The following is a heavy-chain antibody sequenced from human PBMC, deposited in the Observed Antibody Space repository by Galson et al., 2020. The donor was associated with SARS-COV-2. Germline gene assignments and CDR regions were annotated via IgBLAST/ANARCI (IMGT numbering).Heavy chain of an antibody. V-gene: IGHV3-11*04. Sequence: GESLKISCLASGFTFSDYYMSWVRQAPGKGLEWLSYISGSGSPIYSADSVKGRVTISRDNAKNSLYLQMNTLTPEDTGVYYCARDRGGGYDYKTGYGMDVWGQGTTVTVSS. J-gene: IGHJ6*02. CDR2: ISGSGSPI. CDR1: GFTFSDYY. D-gene: IGHD3-16*01. CDR3: ARDRGGGYDYKTGYGMDV.